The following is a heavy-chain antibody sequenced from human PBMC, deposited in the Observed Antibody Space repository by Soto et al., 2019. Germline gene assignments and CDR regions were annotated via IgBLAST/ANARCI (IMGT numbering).Heavy chain of an antibody. J-gene: IGHJ4*02. CDR1: GFTFSGYA. V-gene: IGHV3-30*18. D-gene: IGHD2-21*02. CDR3: AKDLPAYCGGDCLSPDFDY. Sequence: PGGSLRLSCAASGFTFSGYAMSWVRQAPGKGLEWVAVISYDGSNKYYADSVKGRFTISRDNSKNTLYLQMNSLRAEDTAVYYCAKDLPAYCGGDCLSPDFDYWGQGTLVTVSS. CDR2: ISYDGSNK.